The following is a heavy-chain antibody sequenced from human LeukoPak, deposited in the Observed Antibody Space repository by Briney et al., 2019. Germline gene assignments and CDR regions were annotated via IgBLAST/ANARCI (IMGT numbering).Heavy chain of an antibody. CDR3: AKLAAAGTVVY. D-gene: IGHD6-13*01. J-gene: IGHJ4*02. Sequence: GSLRLSCSGSGITLRSYGMQWVRQGPGKGLEWVAVISFDGSNRYYADSVKGRFTISRDNSKNTLYLQMNSLRAEGTAVYYCAKLAAAGTVVYWGQGTLVTVSS. CDR2: ISFDGSNR. V-gene: IGHV3-30*18. CDR1: GITLRSYG.